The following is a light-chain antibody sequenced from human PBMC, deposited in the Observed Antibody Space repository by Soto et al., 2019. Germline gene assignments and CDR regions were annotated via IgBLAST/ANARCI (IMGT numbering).Light chain of an antibody. CDR3: QQYGGSPLYT. V-gene: IGKV3-20*01. J-gene: IGKJ2*01. Sequence: EIVLTQSPGTLSLSPGERATLSCRASQSVSSSYLAWYQQKPGQAPRLLIYGASSRATGIPDRFSGSGSGTHFTLTISRLEPEDFAVYYCQQYGGSPLYTFGQGTKLEIK. CDR1: QSVSSSY. CDR2: GAS.